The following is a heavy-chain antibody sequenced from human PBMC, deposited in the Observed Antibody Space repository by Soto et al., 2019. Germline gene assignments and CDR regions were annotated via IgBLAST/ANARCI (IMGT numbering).Heavy chain of an antibody. D-gene: IGHD2-2*01. CDR3: ARGGIVLVPAAKGWFDP. V-gene: IGHV1-3*01. J-gene: IGHJ5*02. CDR2: ISAGNGNT. Sequence: GASVKVSCKASGYTFTSYAMHWVRQAPGQRLEWMGWISAGNGNTKYSQKFQGRVTITRDTSASTAYMELSSLRSEDTAVYYCARGGIVLVPAAKGWFDPWGQGTLVTVSS. CDR1: GYTFTSYA.